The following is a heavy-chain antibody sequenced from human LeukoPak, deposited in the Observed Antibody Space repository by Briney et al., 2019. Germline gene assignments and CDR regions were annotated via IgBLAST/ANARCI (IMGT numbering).Heavy chain of an antibody. V-gene: IGHV3-23*01. Sequence: GGSLRLSCATSGFTFSTYAMSWVRQAPGKGLEWVSGVSGSGGNTYYADSVKGRFTISRDNSKNTLFLQMNSLRAEDTAVYYCAKDQDTSGWLGSHDNWGQGTLVTVSS. D-gene: IGHD6-19*01. CDR1: GFTFSTYA. CDR2: VSGSGGNT. J-gene: IGHJ4*02. CDR3: AKDQDTSGWLGSHDN.